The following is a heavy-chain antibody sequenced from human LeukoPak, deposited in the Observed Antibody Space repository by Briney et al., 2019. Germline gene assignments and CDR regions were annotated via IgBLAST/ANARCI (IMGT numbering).Heavy chain of an antibody. Sequence: GGSLRLSCAASGFTFSSYSMNWVRQAPGKGLEWVSSISSSSSYIYYADSVKGRFTSSRDNAKNSLYLQMNSLRAEDTAVYYCARDQNYYDSSGYFNWFDPWGQGTLVTVSS. CDR3: ARDQNYYDSSGYFNWFDP. CDR2: ISSSSSYI. CDR1: GFTFSSYS. D-gene: IGHD3-22*01. J-gene: IGHJ5*02. V-gene: IGHV3-21*01.